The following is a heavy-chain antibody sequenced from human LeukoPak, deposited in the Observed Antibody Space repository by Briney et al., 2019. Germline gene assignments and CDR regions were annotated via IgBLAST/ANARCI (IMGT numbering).Heavy chain of an antibody. D-gene: IGHD6-19*01. V-gene: IGHV1-2*02. CDR2: INPNSGGT. Sequence: ASVKGSCKASRYTFTGYYMHWGRQAPGQGLEWMGWINPNSGGTNYAQKFQGRVTMTRDTSISKDYMELSRLRSDDTAVYYCARGNFEGIAVAGPFDYWGQGTLVTVSS. CDR3: ARGNFEGIAVAGPFDY. J-gene: IGHJ4*02. CDR1: RYTFTGYY.